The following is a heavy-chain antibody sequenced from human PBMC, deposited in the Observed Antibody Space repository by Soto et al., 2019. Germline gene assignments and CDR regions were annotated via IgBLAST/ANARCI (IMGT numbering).Heavy chain of an antibody. D-gene: IGHD6-19*01. CDR1: GGTFSSYA. Sequence: QVQLVQSGAEVKKPGSSVKVSCKASGGTFSSYAISWVRQAPGQGLEWMGGIIPIFGTANYAQKFQGRVKITADESTSTAYMELSSLRSEDTAVYYCASTIAVVPNDAFDIWGQGTMVTVSS. CDR3: ASTIAVVPNDAFDI. J-gene: IGHJ3*02. CDR2: IIPIFGTA. V-gene: IGHV1-69*12.